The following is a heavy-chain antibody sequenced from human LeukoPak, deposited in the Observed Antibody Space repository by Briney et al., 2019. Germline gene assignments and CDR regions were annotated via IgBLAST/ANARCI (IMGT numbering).Heavy chain of an antibody. Sequence: PSETLSHTCTVSGGSISTYYWSWIRQPPGKGLEWIGYISYSGSTNYNPSLKSRVTVSVDTSKNQFSLKLSSVTAADTAVYYCARASSIVTGPDYWGQGTLVTVSS. CDR3: ARASSIVTGPDY. CDR2: ISYSGST. V-gene: IGHV4-59*01. CDR1: GGSISTYY. D-gene: IGHD2-21*02. J-gene: IGHJ4*02.